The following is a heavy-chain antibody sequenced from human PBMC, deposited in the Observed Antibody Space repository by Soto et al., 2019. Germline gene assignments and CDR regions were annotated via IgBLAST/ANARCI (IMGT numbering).Heavy chain of an antibody. Sequence: GGSLRLSCAASGFTFSGSAMHWVRQAPGKGLEWVSVIYGGGTTYYADSVKGRFTISRDTSKNTLYLQMNSLRAEDTAVYYCVQTTGWPGFDFWGQGTLVTVSS. CDR2: IYGGGTT. J-gene: IGHJ4*02. CDR3: VQTTGWPGFDF. V-gene: IGHV3-53*01. CDR1: GFTFSGSA. D-gene: IGHD6-19*01.